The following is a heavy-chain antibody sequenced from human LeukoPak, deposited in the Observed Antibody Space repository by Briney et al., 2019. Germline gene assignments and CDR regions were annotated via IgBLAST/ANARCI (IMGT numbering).Heavy chain of an antibody. V-gene: IGHV3-49*04. J-gene: IGHJ6*02. D-gene: IGHD5-18*01. Sequence: PGRSLRLSCTGSGFTFGDHAMSWVRQAPGKGLEWGGFIRSKAYRGTTEYAASVKGRFSISRDDSASIAYLKMNSLKTEDTAVYYCARGPIQLWIHNAMDVWGQGTTVTVSS. CDR1: GFTFGDHA. CDR3: ARGPIQLWIHNAMDV. CDR2: IRSKAYRGTT.